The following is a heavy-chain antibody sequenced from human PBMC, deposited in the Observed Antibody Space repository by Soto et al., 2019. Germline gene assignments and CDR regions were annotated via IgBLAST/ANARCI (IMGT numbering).Heavy chain of an antibody. J-gene: IGHJ4*02. Sequence: GESLKISCKGSGYSFTSYWVAWVRQVPGKGLELMGVIYPGDSDIRYSPSFQGQVTISADKSISTAYLQWSSLKASDSAMYFCARHYYYDSSYYYPTNTKLPLADWGQGTLVTVSS. CDR2: IYPGDSDI. D-gene: IGHD3-22*01. V-gene: IGHV5-51*01. CDR3: ARHYYYDSSYYYPTNTKLPLAD. CDR1: GYSFTSYW.